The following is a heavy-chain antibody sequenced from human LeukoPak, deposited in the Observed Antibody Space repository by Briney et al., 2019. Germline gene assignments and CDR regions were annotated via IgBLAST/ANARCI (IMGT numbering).Heavy chain of an antibody. CDR1: GFTFSSYA. J-gene: IGHJ4*02. D-gene: IGHD6-13*01. Sequence: HTGGSLRLSCAASGFTFSSYAMHWVRQAPGKGLEWVAVISYDGSNKYYADSVKGRFTISRDNSKNTLYLQMNSLRAEDTAVYYCARSYSSSPKDYFDYWGREPWSPSPQ. CDR2: ISYDGSNK. CDR3: ARSYSSSPKDYFDY. V-gene: IGHV3-30*04.